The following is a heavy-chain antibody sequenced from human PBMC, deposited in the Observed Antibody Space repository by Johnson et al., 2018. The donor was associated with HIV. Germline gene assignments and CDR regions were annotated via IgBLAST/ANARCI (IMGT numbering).Heavy chain of an antibody. CDR2: IRYDGSNK. CDR1: GFTFSSYG. D-gene: IGHD6-19*01. J-gene: IGHJ3*02. Sequence: QVQLVESGGGVVQPGGSLRLSCAASGFTFSSYGMHWVRQAPGKGLEWVAFIRYDGSNKYYADSVKGRFTISRDNSKNPLYLQMNSLRAEDTAVYYCAKDLEEGQQWLIGAFDIWGQGTMVTVSS. CDR3: AKDLEEGQQWLIGAFDI. V-gene: IGHV3-30*02.